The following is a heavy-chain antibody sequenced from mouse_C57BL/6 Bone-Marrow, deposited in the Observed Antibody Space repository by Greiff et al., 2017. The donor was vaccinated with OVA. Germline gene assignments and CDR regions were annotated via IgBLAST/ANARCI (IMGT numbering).Heavy chain of an antibody. CDR2: INPYNGGT. D-gene: IGHD2-4*01. J-gene: IGHJ3*01. V-gene: IGHV1-19*01. Sequence: EVQLQQSGPVLVKPGASVKMSCKASGYTFTDYYMNWVKQSHGKSLEWIGVINPYNGGTSYNQKFKGKATLTVDKSSRTAYMELNSLTSEDSAVYYCARSGYDYVAYWGQGTLVTVSA. CDR1: GYTFTDYY. CDR3: ARSGYDYVAY.